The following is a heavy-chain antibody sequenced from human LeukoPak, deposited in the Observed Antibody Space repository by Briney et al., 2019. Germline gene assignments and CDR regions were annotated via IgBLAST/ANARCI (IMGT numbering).Heavy chain of an antibody. J-gene: IGHJ6*04. CDR1: GGTFSSYA. D-gene: IGHD6-13*01. Sequence: SVKVSCKASGGTFSSYAISWVRQAPGQGLEWMGGIIPIFGTANYAQKFQGRATITADKSTSTAYMELSSLRSEDTAVYYCARGLAAADVRGYYYYGMDVWGKGTTVTVSS. V-gene: IGHV1-69*06. CDR2: IIPIFGTA. CDR3: ARGLAAADVRGYYYYGMDV.